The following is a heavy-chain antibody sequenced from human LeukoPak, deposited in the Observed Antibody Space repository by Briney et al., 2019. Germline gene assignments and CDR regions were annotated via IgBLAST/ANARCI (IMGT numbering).Heavy chain of an antibody. D-gene: IGHD3-3*01. CDR3: AREGPLIFGVVDYYGMDV. J-gene: IGHJ6*02. CDR2: IIPIFGTA. Sequence: GSSVKVSCTASGGAFSSYAISWVRQAPGQGLEWMGGIIPIFGTANYAQKFQGRVTITADESTSTAYMELSSLRSEDTAVYYCAREGPLIFGVVDYYGMDVWGQGTTVTVSS. V-gene: IGHV1-69*01. CDR1: GGAFSSYA.